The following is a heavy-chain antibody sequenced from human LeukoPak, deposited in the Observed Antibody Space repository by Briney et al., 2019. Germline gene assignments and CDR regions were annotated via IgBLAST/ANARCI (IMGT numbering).Heavy chain of an antibody. D-gene: IGHD1-26*01. CDR3: AKDRGWELRILDY. V-gene: IGHV3-30*02. CDR1: GFTVSSNY. CDR2: IRYDGSNDGSNK. J-gene: IGHJ4*02. Sequence: GGSLRLSCAASGFTVSSNYMSWVRQAPGKGLEWVAFIRYDGSNDGSNKYYADSVKGRFTISRDNSKNTLYLQMNSLKPEDTAVYYCAKDRGWELRILDYWGQGTLVTVSS.